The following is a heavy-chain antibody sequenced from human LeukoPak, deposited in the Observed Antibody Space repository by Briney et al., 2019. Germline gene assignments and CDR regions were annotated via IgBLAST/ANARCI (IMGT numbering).Heavy chain of an antibody. CDR2: IYHSGST. CDR3: ARGPSGTYYGIFDY. CDR1: GSSISSGYY. J-gene: IGHJ4*02. V-gene: IGHV4-38-2*02. D-gene: IGHD1-26*01. Sequence: SETLSLTCTVAGSSISSGYYWGWIRHPPGKGLGWIGSIYHSGSTYYNPSLNSRVTISIDTAKNQFSLKLSSVTAADTAVYYCARGPSGTYYGIFDYWGQGTLVTVSS.